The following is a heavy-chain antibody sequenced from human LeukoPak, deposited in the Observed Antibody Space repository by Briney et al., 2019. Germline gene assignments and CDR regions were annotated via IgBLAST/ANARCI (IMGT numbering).Heavy chain of an antibody. J-gene: IGHJ4*02. CDR1: GFTLSSYW. Sequence: GGSLRLSCAASGFTLSSYWMTWVRQAPGEGLQWVANIKQDGSESHYVDSVKGRFTISRDNTKNSLYLQMNSLRVEDTAVYYCSRGRVTAAGSQDFWGQGTLVTVSS. D-gene: IGHD6-25*01. CDR3: SRGRVTAAGSQDF. V-gene: IGHV3-7*04. CDR2: IKQDGSES.